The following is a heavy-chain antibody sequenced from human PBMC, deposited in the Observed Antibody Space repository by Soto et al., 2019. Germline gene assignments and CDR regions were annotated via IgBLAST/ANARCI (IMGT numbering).Heavy chain of an antibody. Sequence: PGGSLRLSCAASGFTFSSYGMHWVRQAPGKGLEWVAVISYDGSNKYYADSVKGRFTISRDNSKNTLYLQMNSLRAEGTAVYYCARVSSGWYSGDYYFDYWGQGTLVTVSS. CDR2: ISYDGSNK. CDR3: ARVSSGWYSGDYYFDY. J-gene: IGHJ4*02. D-gene: IGHD6-19*01. CDR1: GFTFSSYG. V-gene: IGHV3-30*03.